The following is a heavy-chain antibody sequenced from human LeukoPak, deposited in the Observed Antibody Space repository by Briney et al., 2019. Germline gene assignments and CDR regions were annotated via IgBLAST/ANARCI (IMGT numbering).Heavy chain of an antibody. J-gene: IGHJ4*02. D-gene: IGHD3-22*01. CDR2: INTNTGNP. CDR1: GYTFTSYY. CDR3: ARDYYDSSGYYSPSYYFDY. Sequence: ASVKVSCKASGYTFTSYYMHWVRQAPGQGLEWMGWINTNTGNPTYAQGFTGRFVFSLDTSVSTAYLQISSLKAEDTAVYYCARDYYDSSGYYSPSYYFDYWGQGTLVTASS. V-gene: IGHV7-4-1*02.